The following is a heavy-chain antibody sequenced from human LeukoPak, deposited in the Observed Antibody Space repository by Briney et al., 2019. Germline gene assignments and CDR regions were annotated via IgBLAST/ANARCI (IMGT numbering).Heavy chain of an antibody. J-gene: IGHJ4*02. Sequence: ASVKVSCKPSGYSFTRNGISWVRQAPGQGLEWMAWISANSGNTNYAQNFQDRVTLTTDTSTSTAYMELRSLRSDDTAVYYCAREVNYAFDYWGQGTLVTVSS. CDR2: ISANSGNT. V-gene: IGHV1-18*01. CDR1: GYSFTRNG. CDR3: AREVNYAFDY. D-gene: IGHD3-16*01.